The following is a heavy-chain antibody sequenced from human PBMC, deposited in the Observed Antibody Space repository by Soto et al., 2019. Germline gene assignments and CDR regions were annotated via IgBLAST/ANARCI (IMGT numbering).Heavy chain of an antibody. CDR2: ISSNGGST. D-gene: IGHD2-2*01. CDR1: GFTFSSYA. V-gene: IGHV3-64D*08. J-gene: IGHJ4*02. Sequence: GGSLRLSCSASGFTFSSYAMHWVRQAPGKGPEYVSAISSNGGSTYYADSVKGRFTISRDNSKNTLYLQMSSLRAEDTAVYYCVKDGPAFPPNYQYYFDYWGQGTLVTVSS. CDR3: VKDGPAFPPNYQYYFDY.